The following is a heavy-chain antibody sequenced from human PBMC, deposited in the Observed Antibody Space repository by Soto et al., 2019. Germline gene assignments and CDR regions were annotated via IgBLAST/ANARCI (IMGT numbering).Heavy chain of an antibody. CDR1: GFTFSSYG. V-gene: IGHV3-33*01. Sequence: QVQLVESGGGVVQPGRSLRLSCAASGFTFSSYGMHWVRQAPGKGLEWVALIWDDGSNKYYADSVKGRLTISRDNSKNTLYLQMNSLGADDTAVYYCARYMDEYQVYSFGMDVWGRGTTVTVSS. CDR3: ARYMDEYQVYSFGMDV. CDR2: IWDDGSNK. J-gene: IGHJ6*02. D-gene: IGHD6-6*01.